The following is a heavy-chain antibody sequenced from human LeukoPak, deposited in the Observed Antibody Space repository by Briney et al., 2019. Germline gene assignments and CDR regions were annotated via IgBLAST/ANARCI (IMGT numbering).Heavy chain of an antibody. CDR1: GFTFSGYS. V-gene: IGHV3-21*01. CDR3: AGSLRGGGWYMY. Sequence: GESLRLSCAASGFTFSGYSMTWVRQAPGKGLEWVSSISSSSSSIYYSDSVKGRFTVSRDHAKNSLYLQMNSLRDEDTAVYYCAGSLRGGGWYMYWGRGTLVTVSS. D-gene: IGHD6-19*01. CDR2: ISSSSSSI. J-gene: IGHJ4*02.